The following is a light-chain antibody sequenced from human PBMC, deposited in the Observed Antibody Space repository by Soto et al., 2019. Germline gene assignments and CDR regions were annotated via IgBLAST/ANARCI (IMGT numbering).Light chain of an antibody. J-gene: IGKJ5*01. CDR2: RAS. V-gene: IGKV3-15*01. CDR1: QSVSDN. CDR3: QQYNTWPIT. Sequence: MTQSQDTLYLSHGERVTLSCRASQSVSDNLAWYQQKPGQGPRLLVYRASTRTLGIPARFSGSESGTEFTLTISSLQSEDFAVYYCQQYNTWPITFGQGTRPEIK.